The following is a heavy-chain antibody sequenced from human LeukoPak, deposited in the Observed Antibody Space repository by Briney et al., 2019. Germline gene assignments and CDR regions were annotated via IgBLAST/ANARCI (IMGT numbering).Heavy chain of an antibody. J-gene: IGHJ3*01. CDR3: VRGTRAFDV. Sequence: PGGSLRLSCAASGFIFSSYDFNWVRQAPGKGLGWGSYISSRSRTIYYADSVKGRFTISRDNAQKSLYLQINSLRGDDTALYYCVRGTRAFDVWGQGTMVTVSS. V-gene: IGHV3-48*04. CDR2: ISSRSRTI. CDR1: GFIFSSYD.